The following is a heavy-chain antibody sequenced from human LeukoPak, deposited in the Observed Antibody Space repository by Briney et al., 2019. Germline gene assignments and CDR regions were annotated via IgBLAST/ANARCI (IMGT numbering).Heavy chain of an antibody. CDR2: IIPILGIA. CDR3: ARSPRRVGATSRYYYYGMDV. CDR1: GGTFSSYA. Sequence: SVKVSCKASGGTFSSYAISWVRQAPGQGLEWMGRIIPILGIANYAQKFQGRVTTTADKSTSTAYMELSSLRSEDTAVYYCARSPRRVGATSRYYYYGMDVWGQGTTVTVSS. D-gene: IGHD1-26*01. J-gene: IGHJ6*02. V-gene: IGHV1-69*04.